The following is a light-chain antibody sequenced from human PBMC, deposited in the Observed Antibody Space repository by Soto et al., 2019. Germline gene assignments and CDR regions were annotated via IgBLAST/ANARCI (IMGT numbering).Light chain of an antibody. CDR1: SYDVGNYKY. CDR2: DVS. J-gene: IGLJ1*01. CDR3: CSFSSSTTSYV. V-gene: IGLV2-14*03. Sequence: QSVLTQPASVSGSPGQSITISCTGTSYDVGNYKYVSWYQQYSDKAPKLIIYDVSNRPSGASNRFSGSKSGNTASLTISGLQAEDEGDYYCCSFSSSTTSYVFGTGTKLTVL.